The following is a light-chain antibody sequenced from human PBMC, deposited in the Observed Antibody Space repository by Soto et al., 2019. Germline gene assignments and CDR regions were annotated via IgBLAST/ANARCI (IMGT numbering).Light chain of an antibody. V-gene: IGKV3-11*01. Sequence: VLTQSPATLSLYPGERATLSCRASRGASSNLAWYQQKPGQAPRLLLYDASNRATGIPGRFSVSGSGTDFTLTISSLWPKAFAGYYCQQRSNWPPSITFGQGTLMEI. CDR1: RGASSN. CDR2: DAS. J-gene: IGKJ5*01. CDR3: QQRSNWPPSIT.